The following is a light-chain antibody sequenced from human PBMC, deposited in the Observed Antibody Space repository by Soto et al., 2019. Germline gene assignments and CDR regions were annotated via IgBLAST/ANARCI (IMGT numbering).Light chain of an antibody. CDR1: RDISNS. CDR2: GAS. CDR3: QHYGETPIT. J-gene: IGKJ5*01. Sequence: DIQMTQSPSSVSASVGDRLTITCRASRDISNSLAWYQQTPGKAPKLLLRGASSLHRGVPSRFSGGGAGTEFTLTISSLQPEDFATYYCQHYGETPITFGLATRLEIK. V-gene: IGKV1-12*01.